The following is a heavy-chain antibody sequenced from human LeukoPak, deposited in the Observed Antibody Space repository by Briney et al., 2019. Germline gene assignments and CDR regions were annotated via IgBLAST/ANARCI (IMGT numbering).Heavy chain of an antibody. CDR2: IKQDGSER. V-gene: IGHV3-7*01. CDR1: EFTFSSNW. J-gene: IGHJ4*02. CDR3: ARDGGWYRDY. D-gene: IGHD6-19*01. Sequence: GGSLRLSCAASEFTFSSNWMSWVRQAPGKGLEWVANIKQDGSERNYVDSVKGRFTISRDNAKNSLYLQMNSLRAEDTAVYYCARDGGWYRDYWGQGTLVTVSS.